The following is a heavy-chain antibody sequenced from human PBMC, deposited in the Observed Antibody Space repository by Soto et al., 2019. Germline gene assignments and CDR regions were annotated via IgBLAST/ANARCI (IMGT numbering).Heavy chain of an antibody. D-gene: IGHD3-10*01. CDR1: GFTFSNAW. CDR3: TTEPAWFGELFTDY. CDR2: IKSKTDGGTT. V-gene: IGHV3-15*01. J-gene: IGHJ4*02. Sequence: GGSLRLSCAASGFTFSNAWMSWVRQAPGKGLEWVGRIKSKTDGGTTDYAAPVKGRFTISRDDSKNTLYLQMNSLKTEDTAVYYCTTEPAWFGELFTDYWGQGTLVTVSS.